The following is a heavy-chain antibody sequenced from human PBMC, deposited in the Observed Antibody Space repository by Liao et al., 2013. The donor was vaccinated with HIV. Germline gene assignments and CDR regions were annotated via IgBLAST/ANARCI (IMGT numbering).Heavy chain of an antibody. J-gene: IGHJ4*02. CDR1: GGSFSGFY. V-gene: IGHV4-34*01. D-gene: IGHD4-17*01. CDR3: ARGSSNYGSDY. CDR2: INDSGST. Sequence: QVQLQQWGAGLLKPSETLSLTCAVYGGSFSGFYWAWIRQSPGKGLEWIGEINDSGSTNYNPSLKSRVTISVDTSKNQFSLKLSSVTAADTAVYYCARGSSNYGSDYWGQGTLVTVSS.